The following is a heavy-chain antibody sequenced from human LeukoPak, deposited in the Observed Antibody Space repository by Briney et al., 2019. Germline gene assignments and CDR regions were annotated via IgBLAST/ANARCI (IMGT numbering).Heavy chain of an antibody. CDR2: IKSYGSGGTT. D-gene: IGHD5-18*01. CDR3: TWIRKALGGFDT. V-gene: IGHV3-15*01. Sequence: PGGSLRLSCAASGFTFSTSVMHWVRQAPGKGPEWVGRIKSYGSGGTTDYGAPVKGRFTISRDDSKNMVYLQMNSLETEDTAVYYCTWIRKALGGFDTWGQGTMVTVSS. J-gene: IGHJ3*02. CDR1: GFTFSTSV.